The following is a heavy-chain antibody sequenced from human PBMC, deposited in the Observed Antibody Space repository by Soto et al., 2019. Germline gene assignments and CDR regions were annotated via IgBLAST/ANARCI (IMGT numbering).Heavy chain of an antibody. CDR2: ISGSSSYI. CDR1: GFLLSNYT. J-gene: IGHJ4*02. Sequence: PGGSLGLSCSASGFLLSNYTMNWVRQAPGKGLEWVSSISGSSSYIYYADSVKGRFTISRDNSKNTLLLQMNSLGAEDTAVYYCAKDSNKYSSSLRGRYFDYWGQGIGVTVSS. V-gene: IGHV3-21*04. D-gene: IGHD4-4*01. CDR3: AKDSNKYSSSLRGRYFDY.